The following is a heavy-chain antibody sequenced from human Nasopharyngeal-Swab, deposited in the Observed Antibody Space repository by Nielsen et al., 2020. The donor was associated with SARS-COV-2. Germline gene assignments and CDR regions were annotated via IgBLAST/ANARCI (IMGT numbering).Heavy chain of an antibody. V-gene: IGHV4-34*01. Sequence: RQAPGKGLEWIGEINHSGSTNYNPSLKSRVTISVDTSKNQFSLKLSSVTAADTAVYYCARGRVGCSGGSYSIPLDYWGQGTLVTVSS. J-gene: IGHJ4*02. CDR2: INHSGST. D-gene: IGHD2-15*01. CDR3: ARGRVGCSGGSYSIPLDY.